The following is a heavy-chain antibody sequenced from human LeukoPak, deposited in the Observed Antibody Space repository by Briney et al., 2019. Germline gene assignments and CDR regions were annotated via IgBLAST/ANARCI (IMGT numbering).Heavy chain of an antibody. CDR2: INPNSGGT. V-gene: IGHV1-2*02. D-gene: IGHD3-22*01. CDR3: ARGHSSGYYSLWAFDI. Sequence: ASVKVSCKASGHTFTGYYMHWVRQAPGQGLEWMGWINPNSGGTNYAQKFQGRVTMTRDTSISTAYMELSRLRSDDTAVYYCARGHSSGYYSLWAFDIWGQGTMVTVSS. CDR1: GHTFTGYY. J-gene: IGHJ3*02.